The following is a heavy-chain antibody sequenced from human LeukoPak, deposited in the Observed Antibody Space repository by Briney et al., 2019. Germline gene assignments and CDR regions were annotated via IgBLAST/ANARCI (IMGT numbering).Heavy chain of an antibody. D-gene: IGHD4-17*01. V-gene: IGHV3-74*01. Sequence: SLRLSCSTSGFTLSTYLMHWVRQGPGEGVGWVSCINSDGSRTTYADSVKGRFTISRDNAKNSLYLQMNSLRAEDTAAYHCAKGRNEDGDAALNYWGQGTLVTVSS. CDR1: GFTLSTYL. CDR2: INSDGSRT. CDR3: AKGRNEDGDAALNY. J-gene: IGHJ4*02.